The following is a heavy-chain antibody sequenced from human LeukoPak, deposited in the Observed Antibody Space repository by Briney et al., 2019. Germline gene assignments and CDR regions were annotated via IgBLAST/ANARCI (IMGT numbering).Heavy chain of an antibody. D-gene: IGHD3-16*02. Sequence: GGSLRLSCAASGLSFSSFAMSWVRQGPARGLEWVSSIRGNGETFYADSVRGRFTISRDNSKNTLYLHMNSLRAEDTAVYYCAKERAGYTNPYYFDYWGQGTLVTVSS. CDR1: GLSFSSFA. CDR2: IRGNGET. CDR3: AKERAGYTNPYYFDY. J-gene: IGHJ4*02. V-gene: IGHV3-23*01.